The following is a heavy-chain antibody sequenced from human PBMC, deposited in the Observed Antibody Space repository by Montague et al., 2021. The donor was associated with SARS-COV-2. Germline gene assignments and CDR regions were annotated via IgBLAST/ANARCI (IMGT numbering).Heavy chain of an antibody. Sequence: TLSLTSSVSSGSINSGGFYWSWIRQPPGKGLEWIGYIYYSGSTYYXPSLESRLTISVDTSKNQFSLNLSSVTAADTAVYYCARSVRLYCNDDSCLARYYYCLDVWAQGPSVPVPS. V-gene: IGHV4-31*03. D-gene: IGHD2-15*01. CDR2: IYYSGST. CDR3: ARSVRLYCNDDSCLARYYYCLDV. J-gene: IGHJ6*02. CDR1: SGSINSGGFY.